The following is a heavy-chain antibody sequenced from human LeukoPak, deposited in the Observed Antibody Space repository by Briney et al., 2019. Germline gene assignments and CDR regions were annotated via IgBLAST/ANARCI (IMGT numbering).Heavy chain of an antibody. CDR3: ASEGD. J-gene: IGHJ4*02. V-gene: IGHV3-66*02. D-gene: IGHD3-16*01. CDR2: SYTEGTT. Sequence: PGGSLRLSCPVSGFTVSSNYFSWVRQAPGKGLEWVSVSYTEGTTYYADSVKGRFTISRDNSKNTVYLQMSSLRVEDTAVYYCASEGDWGQGTLVSVSS. CDR1: GFTVSSNY.